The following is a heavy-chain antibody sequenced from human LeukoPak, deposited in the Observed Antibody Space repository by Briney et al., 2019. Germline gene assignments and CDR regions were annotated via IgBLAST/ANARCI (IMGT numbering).Heavy chain of an antibody. CDR2: IYYSGST. CDR1: GGSISSGDYY. V-gene: IGHV4-30-4*01. D-gene: IGHD2-15*01. J-gene: IGHJ4*02. Sequence: SETLSLTCTVSGGSISSGDYYWSWIRQPPGKGLEWIGYIYYSGSTYYNPSLKSRVTISVDTSKNQFSLKLSSVTAADTAVYYCARIVPAANVVVVAATTEYYFDYWGQGTLVTVSS. CDR3: ARIVPAANVVVVAATTEYYFDY.